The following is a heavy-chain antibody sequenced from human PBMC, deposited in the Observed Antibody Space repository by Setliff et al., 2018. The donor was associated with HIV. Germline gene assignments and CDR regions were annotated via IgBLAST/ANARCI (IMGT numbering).Heavy chain of an antibody. D-gene: IGHD1-1*01. CDR2: VSYSGST. CDR1: GGSIKSSSDY. CDR3: ARDSEPMSGTWYDY. J-gene: IGHJ4*02. V-gene: IGHV4-61*05. Sequence: SETLSLTCTVSGGSIKSSSDYWGWIRQPPGKTLEWIGYVSYSGSTKYKPSLKSRVTMSVDTSKNQFSLKLTSVTAADTGTYYCARDSEPMSGTWYDYWGQGTLVTVSS.